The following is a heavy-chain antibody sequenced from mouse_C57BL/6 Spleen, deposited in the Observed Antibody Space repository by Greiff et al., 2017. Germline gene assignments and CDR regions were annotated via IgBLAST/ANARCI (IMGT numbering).Heavy chain of an antibody. CDR3: AREGTTGWGDY. V-gene: IGHV1-69*01. D-gene: IGHD1-1*01. J-gene: IGHJ4*01. CDR1: GYTFTSYW. CDR2: IDPSDSYT. Sequence: QVQLQQPGAELVMPGASVKLSCKASGYTFTSYWMHWVKQRPGQGLEWIGEIDPSDSYTNYNQKFKGKSTLTVDKSSSTAYMQRSSLTSADSAVYNSAREGTTGWGDYWGQGTSVTVSS.